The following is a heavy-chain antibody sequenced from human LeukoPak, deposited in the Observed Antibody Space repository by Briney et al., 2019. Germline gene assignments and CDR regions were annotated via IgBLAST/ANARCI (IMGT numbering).Heavy chain of an antibody. CDR2: IIPIFGTA. CDR3: ARSYGSGTPEGWFDP. CDR1: GGTFSSYA. Sequence: SVKVSCKASGGTFSSYAISWVRQAPGQGLEWMGGIIPIFGTANYAQKFQGRVTITADKSTSTAYMELSSLRSEDTAVYYCARSYGSGTPEGWFDPWGQGTLVTVSS. D-gene: IGHD3-10*01. V-gene: IGHV1-69*06. J-gene: IGHJ5*02.